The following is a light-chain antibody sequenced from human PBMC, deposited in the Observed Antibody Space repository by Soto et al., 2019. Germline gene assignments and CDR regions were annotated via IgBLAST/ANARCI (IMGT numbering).Light chain of an antibody. CDR2: EVS. J-gene: IGLJ1*01. Sequence: QSALTQPASVSGSPGQSITISCTGTSSDIGGYKYVSWYQQHPGKAPKLIIYEVSNRPSGVSNRFSGSKSGNTASLTISGLQADDEADYYCNSFTSISTYVFGTGTKLTVL. CDR1: SSDIGGYKY. CDR3: NSFTSISTYV. V-gene: IGLV2-14*01.